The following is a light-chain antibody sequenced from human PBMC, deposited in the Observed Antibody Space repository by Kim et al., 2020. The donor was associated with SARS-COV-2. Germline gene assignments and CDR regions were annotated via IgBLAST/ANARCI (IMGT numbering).Light chain of an antibody. Sequence: SASVGDRVTITCQASQDIRNLNWYQQQPGKAPELLIHGASNLETGVPSRFSGSGSGTNFHLTISGLQPEDFATYHCQQYDELPLTFGQGTKVDIK. V-gene: IGKV1-33*01. CDR2: GAS. J-gene: IGKJ1*01. CDR1: QDIRN. CDR3: QQYDELPLT.